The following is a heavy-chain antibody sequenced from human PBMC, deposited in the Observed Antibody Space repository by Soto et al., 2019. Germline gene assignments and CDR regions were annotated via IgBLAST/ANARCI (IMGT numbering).Heavy chain of an antibody. Sequence: CVMQSHRGPVSGCSIGSSGCYLAWIRQPPGKGLEWIGSIYYSGSTYYNPSLKSRVTISVDTSKNQFSLKLSSVTAADTAVYYCARQRYSYGLLDYWGQGTLVTGSS. CDR3: ARQRYSYGLLDY. V-gene: IGHV4-39*01. D-gene: IGHD5-18*01. CDR2: IYYSGST. J-gene: IGHJ4*02. CDR1: GCSIGSSGCY.